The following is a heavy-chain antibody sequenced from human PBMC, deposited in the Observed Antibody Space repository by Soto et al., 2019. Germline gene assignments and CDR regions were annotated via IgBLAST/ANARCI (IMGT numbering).Heavy chain of an antibody. Sequence: ASVKVSCKTSGYTFTAHYIHWLRQAPGQGLQWMGWTSPTSGDTHSAPMFHGRLTMTRDTSTDTAYLELSGLTSTDTAVYFCARANRFGDYTGFDYWGRGTLVTVSS. D-gene: IGHD3-10*01. V-gene: IGHV1-2*02. J-gene: IGHJ4*02. CDR2: TSPTSGDT. CDR3: ARANRFGDYTGFDY. CDR1: GYTFTAHY.